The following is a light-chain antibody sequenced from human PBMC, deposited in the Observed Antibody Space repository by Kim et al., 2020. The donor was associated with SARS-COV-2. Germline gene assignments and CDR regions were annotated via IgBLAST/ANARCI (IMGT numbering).Light chain of an antibody. CDR2: QDS. V-gene: IGLV3-1*01. CDR3: QAWDSSTYV. CDR1: QLGDKY. Sequence: VSPGQTASITCSGDQLGDKYACWYQQKPGHSPVLVIYQDSKRPSGIPERFSGSNSGNTATLTISGTQAMDEADYYCQAWDSSTYVFGTGTKVTVL. J-gene: IGLJ1*01.